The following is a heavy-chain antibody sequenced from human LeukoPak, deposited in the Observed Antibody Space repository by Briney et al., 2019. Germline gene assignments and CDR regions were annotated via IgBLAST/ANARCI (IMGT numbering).Heavy chain of an antibody. D-gene: IGHD3-22*01. Sequence: GGSLRLSCAASGFTFSSYSMNWVRQAPGKGLEWVSSISSSSSYIYYADSVKGRFTISRDNAKNSLYLQMNSLRAEDTAVYYCARDLPYYYDSSGAVAAFDIWGQGTMVTVPS. J-gene: IGHJ3*02. CDR2: ISSSSSYI. CDR3: ARDLPYYYDSSGAVAAFDI. V-gene: IGHV3-21*01. CDR1: GFTFSSYS.